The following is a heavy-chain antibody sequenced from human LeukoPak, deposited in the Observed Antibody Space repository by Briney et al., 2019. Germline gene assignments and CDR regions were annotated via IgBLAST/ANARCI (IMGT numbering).Heavy chain of an antibody. Sequence: SGGSLRLSCAASGFTFSSYSMNWVRQAPGKGLEWVSSISSSSSYIYYADSVKGRFTISRDNAKNSLYLQMNSLRAEDTAVYYCARDPEDYYGSERYFDYWGQGTLVTVSS. CDR2: ISSSSSYI. CDR3: ARDPEDYYGSERYFDY. D-gene: IGHD3-10*01. V-gene: IGHV3-21*01. CDR1: GFTFSSYS. J-gene: IGHJ4*02.